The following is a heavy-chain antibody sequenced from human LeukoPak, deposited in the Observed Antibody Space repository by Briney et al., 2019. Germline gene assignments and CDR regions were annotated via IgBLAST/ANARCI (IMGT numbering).Heavy chain of an antibody. CDR2: ISWDGGST. D-gene: IGHD1-14*01. V-gene: IGHV3-43*01. Sequence: PGGSLRLSCAASGFTFDDYTMHWVRQAPGKGLEWVSLISWDGGSTYYADSVKGRFTISRDNSQNSLYLQMNSLRTEDTALYYCAKEGEPGPPYYYYMDVWGKGTTVTVSS. CDR3: AKEGEPGPPYYYYMDV. J-gene: IGHJ6*03. CDR1: GFTFDDYT.